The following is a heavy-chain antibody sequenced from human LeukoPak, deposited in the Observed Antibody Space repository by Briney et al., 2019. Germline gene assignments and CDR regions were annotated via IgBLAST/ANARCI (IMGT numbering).Heavy chain of an antibody. D-gene: IGHD2-2*01. J-gene: IGHJ6*03. V-gene: IGHV3-23*01. CDR3: AKGAAMLRGSDFFYYMDV. Sequence: PGGSLRLSCAAPGFTLSRYAMTWVRQAPGKGLEWVSGISDATFYADSVEGRFTISADNSKNTLYLQMNSLRAEDTASYFCAKGAAMLRGSDFFYYMDVWGKGTTVTVSS. CDR2: ISDAT. CDR1: GFTLSRYA.